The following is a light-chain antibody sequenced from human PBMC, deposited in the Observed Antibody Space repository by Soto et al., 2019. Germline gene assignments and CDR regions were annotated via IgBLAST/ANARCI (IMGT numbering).Light chain of an antibody. V-gene: IGKV1-5*03. J-gene: IGKJ2*01. CDR2: KAS. Sequence: DIPMTQSPSTLSGSVGDRVTIPCRASQTISSWLAWYQQKPGKAPKLLIYKASTLKSGVPSRFSGSGSGTEFTLTIISLQPDDFATYYCQQYNSYPYTFGQGTKVDIK. CDR3: QQYNSYPYT. CDR1: QTISSW.